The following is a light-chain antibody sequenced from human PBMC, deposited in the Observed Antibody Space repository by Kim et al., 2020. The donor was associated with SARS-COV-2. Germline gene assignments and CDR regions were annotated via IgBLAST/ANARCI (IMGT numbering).Light chain of an antibody. CDR3: NSRDSSGKNWV. Sequence: ALGQTVRITCQGDSLRSYYASWYQQKPGQAPVLVIYGKNNRPSGIPDRFSGSSSGNTASLTITGAQAEDEADYYCNSRDSSGKNWVFGGGTQLT. CDR1: SLRSYY. J-gene: IGLJ3*02. CDR2: GKN. V-gene: IGLV3-19*01.